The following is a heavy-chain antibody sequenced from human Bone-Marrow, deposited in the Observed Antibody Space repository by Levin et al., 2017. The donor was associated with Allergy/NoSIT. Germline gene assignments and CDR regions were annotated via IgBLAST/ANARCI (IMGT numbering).Heavy chain of an antibody. J-gene: IGHJ4*02. CDR1: GFSFDDYT. Sequence: HAGGSLRLSCAASGFSFDDYTMHWVRQVPGKGLEWVSLIDWDGTSTFYADSVKGRFTISRDNSKHILYLQMNSLRSEDTSFYYCANDTISREASYFDSWGQGTLVTVSS. D-gene: IGHD2-21*01. CDR2: IDWDGTST. CDR3: ANDTISREASYFDS. V-gene: IGHV3-43*01.